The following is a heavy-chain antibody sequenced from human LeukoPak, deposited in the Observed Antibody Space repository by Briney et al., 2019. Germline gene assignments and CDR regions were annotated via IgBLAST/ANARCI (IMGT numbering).Heavy chain of an antibody. CDR1: GFRFSGYW. Sequence: PGGSLRLSCAASGFRFSGYWMSWGRQPPGKGLEWIGEINHSGSTYYNPSLKSRVTISVDTSKNQFSLKLSSVTAADTAVYYCARFGYSSSWNCFDPWGQGTLVTVSS. V-gene: IGHV4-34*01. CDR2: INHSGST. J-gene: IGHJ5*02. D-gene: IGHD6-13*01. CDR3: ARFGYSSSWNCFDP.